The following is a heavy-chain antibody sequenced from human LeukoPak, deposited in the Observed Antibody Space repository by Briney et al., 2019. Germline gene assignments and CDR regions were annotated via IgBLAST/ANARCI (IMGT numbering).Heavy chain of an antibody. V-gene: IGHV3-23*01. CDR1: GFTLSNSA. CDR3: AKGIYSSGWSCFDY. CDR2: LSGSGITT. D-gene: IGHD6-19*01. Sequence: PGGSLRPSCAASGFTLSNSAMSWVRQAPGKGLRCVSTLSGSGITTYYTDSVKGRFTTSRDNSKNTLYLQMNTLRAEDAALYYGAKGIYSSGWSCFDYWGDGTLVTVSS. J-gene: IGHJ4*01.